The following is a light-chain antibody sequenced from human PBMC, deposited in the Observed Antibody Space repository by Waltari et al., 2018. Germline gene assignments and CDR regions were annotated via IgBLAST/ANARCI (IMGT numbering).Light chain of an antibody. CDR3: QQHDNYPLT. Sequence: DVQSTHSPSSLYASVGDRVTITYRASQVIFNWLAWYQQKPGKAPNLLIYRASNLETGVPSRFSARGSGTDFSLTISRLQPEDVATYYCQQHDNYPLTFGGGTKVEIK. V-gene: IGKV1-33*01. CDR2: RAS. J-gene: IGKJ4*01. CDR1: QVIFNW.